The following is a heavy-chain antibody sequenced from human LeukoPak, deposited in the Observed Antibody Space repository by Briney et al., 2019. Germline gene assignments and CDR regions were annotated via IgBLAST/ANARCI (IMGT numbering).Heavy chain of an antibody. Sequence: PGGSLRLSCAASGFTFSSYSMNWVRQAPGKGLEWVSYISSSSSTIYCADSVKGRFTISRDNAKNSLYLQMNSLRAEDTAVYYCARPAMVRGVITGYWGQGTLVTVSS. J-gene: IGHJ4*02. CDR2: ISSSSSTI. CDR1: GFTFSSYS. CDR3: ARPAMVRGVITGY. D-gene: IGHD3-10*01. V-gene: IGHV3-48*01.